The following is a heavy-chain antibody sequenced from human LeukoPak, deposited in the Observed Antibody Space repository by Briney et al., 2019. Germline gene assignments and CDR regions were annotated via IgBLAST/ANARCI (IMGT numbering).Heavy chain of an antibody. V-gene: IGHV3-33*01. J-gene: IGHJ4*02. CDR1: GFSFSTYG. CDR2: IWNAGTNT. D-gene: IGHD3-16*01. CDR3: AGDTPPGGDYYFDY. Sequence: GGSLRLSCAASGFSFSTYGMHWVRQAPGKGLEWVALIWNAGTNTYYADSVRGRFTISRDNSKNTLYLQMNSLRAEDTAVYYCAGDTPPGGDYYFDYWGQGTLVIVSS.